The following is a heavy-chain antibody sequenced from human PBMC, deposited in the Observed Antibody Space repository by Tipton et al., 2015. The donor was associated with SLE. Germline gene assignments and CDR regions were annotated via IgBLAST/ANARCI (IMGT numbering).Heavy chain of an antibody. CDR2: IYYSGST. CDR3: ARVNDFLLYGMDV. V-gene: IGHV4-39*07. D-gene: IGHD3-3*01. CDR1: GGSISSSSYY. J-gene: IGHJ6*02. Sequence: TLSLTCTVSGGSISSSSYYWGWIRQPPGKGLEWIGSIYYSGSTYYNPSLKSRVTISVDTSKNQFSLKLSSVTAADTAVYYCARVNDFLLYGMDVWGQGTTVTVSS.